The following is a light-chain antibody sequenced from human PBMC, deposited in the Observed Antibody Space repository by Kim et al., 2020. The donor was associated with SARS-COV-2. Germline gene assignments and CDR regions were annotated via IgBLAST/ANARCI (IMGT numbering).Light chain of an antibody. CDR1: ETFNSNY. CDR3: HQSGGSPKT. V-gene: IGKV3-20*01. Sequence: SPGERATLSCRASETFNSNYLAWYQQKPGQAPRLLIYGASRRASDIPDRFSGSGSGTDFTLTIDRLESDDFAVYYCHQSGGSPKTFGQGTKVDIK. J-gene: IGKJ1*01. CDR2: GAS.